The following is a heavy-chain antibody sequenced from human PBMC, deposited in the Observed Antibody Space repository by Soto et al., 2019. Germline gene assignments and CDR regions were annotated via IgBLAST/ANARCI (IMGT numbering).Heavy chain of an antibody. Sequence: EVQLVESGGGLVKPGGSLRLSCAASGFTFSSYSMNWVRQAPGKGLEWVSSISSSSSYIYYADSVKGRFTISRDNAKNSLDLQMNSLRAEDTAVYYCARDEPQLLSAHFDYWGQGTLVTVSS. J-gene: IGHJ4*02. CDR3: ARDEPQLLSAHFDY. D-gene: IGHD2-2*01. V-gene: IGHV3-21*01. CDR1: GFTFSSYS. CDR2: ISSSSSYI.